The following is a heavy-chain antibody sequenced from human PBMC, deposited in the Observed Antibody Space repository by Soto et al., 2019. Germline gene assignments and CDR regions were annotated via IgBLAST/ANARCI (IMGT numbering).Heavy chain of an antibody. CDR2: INHSGST. V-gene: IGHV4-34*01. CDR1: GGSFSGYY. D-gene: IGHD2-15*01. J-gene: IGHJ4*02. Sequence: SETLSLTCAVYGGSFSGYYWSWIRQPPGKGLEWIGEINHSGSTNYNPSLKSRVTISVDTSKNQFSLKLSSVTAIYYCARSLYCIGSSCYLDNWGRGTRVTVSS. CDR3: YCIGSSCYLDN.